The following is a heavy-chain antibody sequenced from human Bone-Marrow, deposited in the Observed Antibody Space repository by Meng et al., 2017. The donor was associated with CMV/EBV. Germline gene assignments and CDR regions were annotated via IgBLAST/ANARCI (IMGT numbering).Heavy chain of an antibody. CDR2: FIPIFGPA. CDR3: AGRPPIVGDTSSPFDA. Sequence: SVKVSCKASRDTFSSYTISWVRQAPGQGLEWMGGFIPIFGPANYAKKFHGRVTITTDESTTTVYMELSSLKSEDTAVYYCAGRPPIVGDTSSPFDAWGQGTLVTVSS. V-gene: IGHV1-69*05. D-gene: IGHD1-26*01. CDR1: RDTFSSYT. J-gene: IGHJ5*02.